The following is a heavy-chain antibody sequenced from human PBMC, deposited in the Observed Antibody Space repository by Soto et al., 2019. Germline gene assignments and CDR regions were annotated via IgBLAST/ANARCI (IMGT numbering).Heavy chain of an antibody. CDR2: IWYDGSNK. D-gene: IGHD2-8*01. J-gene: IGHJ6*02. CDR1: GFTFSSYG. V-gene: IGHV3-33*01. CDR3: ARDYCTSGVCQTYYYGMDV. Sequence: QVQLVESGGGVVQPGRSLRLSCAASGFTFSSYGMHWVRQAPGKGLEWVAVIWYDGSNKYYADSVKGRFTISRDNSKNXLXXQMNSLRAEDTAVYYCARDYCTSGVCQTYYYGMDVWGQGTTVTVSS.